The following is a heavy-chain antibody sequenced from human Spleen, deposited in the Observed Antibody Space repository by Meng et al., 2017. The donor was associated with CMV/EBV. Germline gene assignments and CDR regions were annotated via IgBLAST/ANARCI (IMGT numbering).Heavy chain of an antibody. CDR3: ARTSRYCSSTTCSLD. D-gene: IGHD2-2*01. Sequence: SGGSISSSTYYWGGIRKPPGKGLEWIGTIYYSGSTYYNPSLMSRVTISVDTSKNQFSLKLSSLTAVDTAVYYCARTSRYCSSTTCSLDWGQGTLVTVSS. V-gene: IGHV4-39*01. J-gene: IGHJ4*02. CDR1: GGSISSSTYY. CDR2: IYYSGST.